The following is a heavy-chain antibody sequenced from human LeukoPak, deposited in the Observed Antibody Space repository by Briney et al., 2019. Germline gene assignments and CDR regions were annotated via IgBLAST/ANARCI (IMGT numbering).Heavy chain of an antibody. Sequence: GGSLRLSCAASGFTFSSYWMHWVRQAPGKGLVWVSRINSDGSSTYYADSVKGRFTISRDNSKNTLYLQMNSLRAEDTAVYYCARETYCSSTSCSRVNAFDIWGQGTMVTVSS. V-gene: IGHV3-74*01. CDR2: INSDGSST. J-gene: IGHJ3*02. D-gene: IGHD2-2*01. CDR3: ARETYCSSTSCSRVNAFDI. CDR1: GFTFSSYW.